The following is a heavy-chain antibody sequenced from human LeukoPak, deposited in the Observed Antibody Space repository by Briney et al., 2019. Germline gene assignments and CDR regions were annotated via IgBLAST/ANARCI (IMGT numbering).Heavy chain of an antibody. CDR1: GGSISSYY. CDR2: IYTSGST. D-gene: IGHD3-10*01. V-gene: IGHV4-4*07. CDR3: AGGGSGSYPYYYYYYYMGV. Sequence: SETLSLTCTVSGGSISSYYWSWIRQPAGKGLEWIGRIYTSGSTNYNPSLKSRVTMSVDTSKNQFSLKLSSVTAADTAVYYCAGGGSGSYPYYYYYYYMGVWGKGTTVTISS. J-gene: IGHJ6*03.